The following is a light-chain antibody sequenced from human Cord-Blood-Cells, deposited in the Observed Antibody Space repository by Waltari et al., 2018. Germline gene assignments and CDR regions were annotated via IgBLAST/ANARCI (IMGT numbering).Light chain of an antibody. CDR2: DVS. J-gene: IGLJ3*02. CDR3: SSYTSSSTWV. V-gene: IGLV2-14*01. CDR1: SSDVGGYNY. Sequence: QSALTQPASVSGSPGQSITTSCTVTSSDVGGYNYVSWYQQHPGKAPKLMIYDVSKRPSGVSNRFSGSKSGNTASLTISGLQAEDEADYYCSSYTSSSTWVFGGGTKLTVL.